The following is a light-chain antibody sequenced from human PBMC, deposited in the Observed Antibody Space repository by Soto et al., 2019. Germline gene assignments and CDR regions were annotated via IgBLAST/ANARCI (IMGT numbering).Light chain of an antibody. CDR1: SSDVGGYNY. CDR2: DVS. CDR3: SSYTSSSTVV. J-gene: IGLJ2*01. V-gene: IGLV2-14*01. Sequence: QSVLTQPASVSGSPGQSITISCTGTSSDVGGYNYVSWYQQHPGKAPKLMIYDVSNRPSGVSNRFSGSKSGETASLTISGLQAEDEADYHCSSYTSSSTVVFGGGTKLTVL.